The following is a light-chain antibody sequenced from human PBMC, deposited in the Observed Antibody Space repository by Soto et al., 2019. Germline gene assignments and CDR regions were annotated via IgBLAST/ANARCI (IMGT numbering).Light chain of an antibody. CDR1: QSVLYSSNNKNN. CDR2: WAS. CDR3: QQYYSTPPYT. V-gene: IGKV4-1*01. Sequence: DIVMTQSPDSLAVSLGERATINCKSSQSVLYSSNNKNNLAWSQQKPGQPPKLLIYWASTRESGVPARFSGSGSGTDFTLTISSLQAEDVAVYYCQQYYSTPPYTFGQGTKLEIK. J-gene: IGKJ2*01.